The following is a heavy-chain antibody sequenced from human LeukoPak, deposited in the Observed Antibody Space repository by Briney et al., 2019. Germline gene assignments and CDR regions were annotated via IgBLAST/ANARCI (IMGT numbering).Heavy chain of an antibody. CDR3: ARTTYGDFDY. CDR1: GGSISSGGYY. J-gene: IGHJ4*02. CDR2: IYTSGST. D-gene: IGHD4-17*01. Sequence: SETLSLTCTVSGGSISSGGYYWSWIRQPAGKGLEWIGRIYTSGSTNYNPSLKSRVTISVDTSKNQFSLKLNSVTAADTAVYYCARTTYGDFDYWGQGTLVTVSS. V-gene: IGHV4-61*02.